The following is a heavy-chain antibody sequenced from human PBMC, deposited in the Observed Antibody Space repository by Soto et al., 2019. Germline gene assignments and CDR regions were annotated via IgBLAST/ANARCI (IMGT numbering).Heavy chain of an antibody. CDR2: INGDGSST. Sequence: EVQLVESGGGLVQPGGSLRLSCTASGFTFSSYWMHWVRQAPGKGLVWVSRINGDGSSTNYADSVKGRFTISRDNAKNTLYLQMNSLRADDTAVYYCARVTAPAVFDSCGEGTLVTVSS. CDR3: ARVTAPAVFDS. V-gene: IGHV3-74*01. J-gene: IGHJ4*02. CDR1: GFTFSSYW.